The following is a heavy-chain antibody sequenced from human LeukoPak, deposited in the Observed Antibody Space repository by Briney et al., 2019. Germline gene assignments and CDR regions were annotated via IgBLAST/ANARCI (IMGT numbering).Heavy chain of an antibody. CDR2: ISGSGGST. D-gene: IGHD2-8*01. CDR3: AKGTLGYCTNGVCYPFDY. Sequence: GGSLRLSYAASGFTFSSYAMSWVRQAPGKGLEWVSVISGSGGSTYYADSVKDRFTISRDNSKNTLYLQMNSLRAEYTAVYYCAKGTLGYCTNGVCYPFDYWGQGTLVTVSS. J-gene: IGHJ4*02. CDR1: GFTFSSYA. V-gene: IGHV3-23*01.